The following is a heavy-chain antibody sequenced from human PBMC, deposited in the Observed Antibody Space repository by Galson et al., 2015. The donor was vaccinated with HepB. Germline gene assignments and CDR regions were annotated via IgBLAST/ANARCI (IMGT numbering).Heavy chain of an antibody. D-gene: IGHD4-23*01. Sequence: SLRLSCAASGFTFDDYAMHWVRQAPGKGLEWVSGISWNSGSIGYADPVKGRFTISRDNANNSLYLQMNSLRAEDTALYYCATTFGGDWGQGTLVTVSS. V-gene: IGHV3-9*01. CDR2: ISWNSGSI. J-gene: IGHJ4*02. CDR1: GFTFDDYA. CDR3: ATTFGGD.